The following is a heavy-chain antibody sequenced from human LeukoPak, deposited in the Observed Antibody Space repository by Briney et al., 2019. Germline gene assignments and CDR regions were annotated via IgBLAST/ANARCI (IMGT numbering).Heavy chain of an antibody. CDR3: AKPPPDSSSWLFDY. CDR2: ISGNGGTT. D-gene: IGHD6-13*01. J-gene: IGHJ4*02. CDR1: GFTFSTHA. V-gene: IGHV3-23*01. Sequence: PGGSLRLSCAASGFTFSTHAMSWVRQAPGKGLEWVSTISGNGGTTYYADSVKGRFTISGDNSKNTLYLQMNSLRVEDTAVYYCAKPPPDSSSWLFDYWGQGTLVTVSS.